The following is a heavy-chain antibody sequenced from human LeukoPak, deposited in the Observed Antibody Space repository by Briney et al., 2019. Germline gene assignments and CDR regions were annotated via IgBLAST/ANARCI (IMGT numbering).Heavy chain of an antibody. Sequence: ASVKVSCKASGYTFTSYGISWARQAPGQGLEWMGIINPSGGSTSYAQKFQGRVTMTRDMSTSTVYMELSSLRSEDTAVYYCARDSRYSSSPGFFDYWGQGTLATVSS. V-gene: IGHV1-46*01. CDR3: ARDSRYSSSPGFFDY. D-gene: IGHD6-6*01. CDR1: GYTFTSYG. J-gene: IGHJ4*02. CDR2: INPSGGST.